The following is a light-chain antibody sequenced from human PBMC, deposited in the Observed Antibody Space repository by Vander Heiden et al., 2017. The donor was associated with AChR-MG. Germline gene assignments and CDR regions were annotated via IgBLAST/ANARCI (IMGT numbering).Light chain of an antibody. Sequence: QSALTQPASVSGSPGQLITISCTGTSSDVGSYNLVSWYQQHPGKAPKLNIYEGSKRPSGVSNRFSGSKSGNTASLTISGLQAEDEADYYCCSYAGSSAWVFGGGTKLTVL. CDR1: SSDVGSYNL. V-gene: IGLV2-23*01. CDR3: CSYAGSSAWV. J-gene: IGLJ3*02. CDR2: EGS.